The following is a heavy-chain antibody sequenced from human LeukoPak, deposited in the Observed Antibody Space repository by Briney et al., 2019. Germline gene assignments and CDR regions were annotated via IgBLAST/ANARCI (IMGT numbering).Heavy chain of an antibody. CDR3: ASKWYCGGDCYYQIDF. CDR2: IQDDGSKE. D-gene: IGHD2-21*02. J-gene: IGHJ4*02. CDR1: GCTCSNYG. Sequence: GGSLRLSCAASGCTCSNYGMHWVRQAPGKGLEWVAFIQDDGSKEWYADSVKGRFTVSRDNSKNTLYLQMNSLRAEDTAVYYCASKWYCGGDCYYQIDFWGQGTLVTVSS. V-gene: IGHV3-30*02.